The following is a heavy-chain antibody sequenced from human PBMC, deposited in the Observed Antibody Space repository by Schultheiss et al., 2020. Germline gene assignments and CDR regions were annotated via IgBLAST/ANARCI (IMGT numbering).Heavy chain of an antibody. CDR3: ATGGDWNY. V-gene: IGHV1-2*02. CDR2: INPNSGGT. Sequence: ASVKVSCKASGYTFTSYGISWVRQAPGQGLEWMGWINPNSGGTDYAQKFQGRVTMTRDTSISTAYMELSRLRSDDTAVYYCATGGDWNYWGQGTLVTVSS. J-gene: IGHJ4*02. CDR1: GYTFTSYG. D-gene: IGHD2-21*02.